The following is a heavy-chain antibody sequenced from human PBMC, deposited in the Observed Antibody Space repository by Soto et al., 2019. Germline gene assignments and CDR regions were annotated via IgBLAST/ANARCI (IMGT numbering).Heavy chain of an antibody. CDR3: ARGQAYDYVWGTIIPAAIDI. V-gene: IGHV6-1*01. CDR2: TYYRSKWYN. D-gene: IGHD3-16*01. CDR1: GDSFSSNSAA. J-gene: IGHJ3*02. Sequence: SQTLSLTCAISGDSFSSNSAAWNWIRQSPSRGLEWLGRTYYRSKWYNDYAVSVKSRITINPDTSKNQFSLQLNSVTPEDTAVYYCARGQAYDYVWGTIIPAAIDIWGQGTMVTVSS.